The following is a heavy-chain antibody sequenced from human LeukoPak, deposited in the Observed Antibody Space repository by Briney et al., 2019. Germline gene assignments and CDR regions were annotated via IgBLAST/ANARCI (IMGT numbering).Heavy chain of an antibody. CDR2: ISSSGSTI. J-gene: IGHJ4*02. CDR3: ARDTPSYDSSGYYESY. V-gene: IGHV3-11*01. CDR1: EFTFSDCS. D-gene: IGHD3-22*01. Sequence: PGGSLRLSDAASEFTFSDCSMSWIPQARGKGLEWVSYISSSGSTIYYADSVKGRFTISRDNAKNSLYLQMNSLRAEDTAVYYCARDTPSYDSSGYYESYWGQGTLVTVSS.